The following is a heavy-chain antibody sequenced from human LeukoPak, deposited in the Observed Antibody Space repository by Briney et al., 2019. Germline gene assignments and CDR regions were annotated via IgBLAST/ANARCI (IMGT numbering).Heavy chain of an antibody. CDR3: ARVDNGAVARQYYYYGMDV. D-gene: IGHD6-19*01. Sequence: GGSLRLSCAASGFTFSSYEMNWVRQAPGKGLEWVSYISSSGSTIYYADSVKGRFTISRDNAKNSLYLQMNSLRAEDTAVYYCARVDNGAVARQYYYYGMDVWGQGTTVTVSS. CDR1: GFTFSSYE. CDR2: ISSSGSTI. J-gene: IGHJ6*02. V-gene: IGHV3-48*03.